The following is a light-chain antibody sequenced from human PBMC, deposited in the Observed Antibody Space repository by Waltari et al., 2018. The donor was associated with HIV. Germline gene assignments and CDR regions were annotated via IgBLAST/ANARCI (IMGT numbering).Light chain of an antibody. J-gene: IGLJ2*01. Sequence: QSALTQPASVSGSPGQSTTIPCTGTSSDVGSSNLVSWYQQHPGKAPKLMIYEGSKRPSGVSNRFSGSKSGNTASLTSSGLQAEDEADYYCCSYAGSSTLEVFGGGTKLTVL. CDR2: EGS. CDR3: CSYAGSSTLEV. CDR1: SSDVGSSNL. V-gene: IGLV2-23*01.